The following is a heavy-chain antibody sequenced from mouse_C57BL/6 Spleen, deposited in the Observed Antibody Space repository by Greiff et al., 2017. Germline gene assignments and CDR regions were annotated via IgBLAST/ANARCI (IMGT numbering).Heavy chain of an antibody. J-gene: IGHJ4*01. CDR3: AIYGYDGDYYAMDY. CDR1: GYSITSGYY. V-gene: IGHV3-6*01. Sequence: EVKLLESGPGLVKPSQSLSLTCSVTGYSITSGYYWNWIRQFPGNKLEWMGYISYDGSNNYNPSLKNRISITRDTSKNQFFLKLNSVTTEDTATYYCAIYGYDGDYYAMDYWGQGTSVTVSS. CDR2: ISYDGSN. D-gene: IGHD2-2*01.